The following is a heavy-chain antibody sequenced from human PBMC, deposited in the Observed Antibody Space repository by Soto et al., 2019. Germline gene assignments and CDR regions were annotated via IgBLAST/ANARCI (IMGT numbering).Heavy chain of an antibody. CDR3: VKDRSKVAAMVKSGFDY. J-gene: IGHJ4*02. CDR1: GFTFSSYA. D-gene: IGHD5-18*01. Sequence: GGSLRLSCSASGFTFSSYAMHWVRQAPGKGLEYFSAITSNGGTTYYADSVKGRFTISRDNSKNTLYLQMSSLRTEDTAVYYCVKDRSKVAAMVKSGFDYWGQGTLVTVSS. V-gene: IGHV3-64D*08. CDR2: ITSNGGTT.